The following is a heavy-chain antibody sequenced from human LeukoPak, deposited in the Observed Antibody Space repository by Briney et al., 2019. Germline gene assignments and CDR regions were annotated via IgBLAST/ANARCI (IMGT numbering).Heavy chain of an antibody. CDR3: ARVGSGSYLNYYYYMDV. CDR1: GGSISSSSYY. J-gene: IGHJ6*03. Sequence: SETLSLTCTVSGGSISSSSYYWGWIRQPPGKGLEWIGSIYYSGSTYYNPSLKSRVTISVDTSKNQFSLKLSAVTAADTAVYYCARVGSGSYLNYYYYMDVWGKGTTVTISS. CDR2: IYYSGST. D-gene: IGHD1-26*01. V-gene: IGHV4-39*01.